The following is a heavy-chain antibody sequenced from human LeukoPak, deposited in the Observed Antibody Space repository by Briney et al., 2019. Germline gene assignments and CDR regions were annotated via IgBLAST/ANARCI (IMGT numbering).Heavy chain of an antibody. V-gene: IGHV3-66*02. CDR1: GLTVSSTY. D-gene: IGHD2-21*02. Sequence: GESLRLSCAVSGLTVSSTYMSWVHQAPGKGLDWVSVIYAGGSTYYADSMKGRFTISRDNSKKTLHLKMNSLSHEATAVYYCGRGGGAYCGGDCYRNFDYWGQGALVTVSS. CDR2: IYAGGST. J-gene: IGHJ4*02. CDR3: GRGGGAYCGGDCYRNFDY.